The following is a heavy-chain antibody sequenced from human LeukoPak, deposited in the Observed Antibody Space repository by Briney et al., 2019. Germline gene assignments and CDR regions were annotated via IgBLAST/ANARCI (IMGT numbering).Heavy chain of an antibody. CDR3: AKGAYDYIEIAYFDY. Sequence: GGSLRLSCVASGFSFNNYAMNWVRQAPGKGLDGFSLIIGSSGTTFYADSVKGRFTISRDKAKSTLYLQTNRLRAEDTAVYYCAKGAYDYIEIAYFDYWGQGSLVTVSS. CDR1: GFSFNNYA. CDR2: IIGSSGTT. V-gene: IGHV3-23*01. J-gene: IGHJ4*02. D-gene: IGHD5-12*01.